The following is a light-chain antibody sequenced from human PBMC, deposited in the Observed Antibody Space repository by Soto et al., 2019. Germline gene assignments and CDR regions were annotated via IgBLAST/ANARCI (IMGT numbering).Light chain of an antibody. CDR3: QQRSNWSIT. V-gene: IGKV3-15*01. Sequence: EIVMTQSPATLSVSPGERATLSCRASQSARSNLAWYQQKPGQAPRLLIYGASTRATGIPARFSGSGSGTQFTLTISSLQSEDFAVYYCQQRSNWSITFGQGTRLEIK. CDR2: GAS. CDR1: QSARSN. J-gene: IGKJ5*01.